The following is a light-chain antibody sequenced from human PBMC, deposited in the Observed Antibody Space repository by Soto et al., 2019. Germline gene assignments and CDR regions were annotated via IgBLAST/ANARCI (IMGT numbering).Light chain of an antibody. CDR3: QQRTDWPPVYT. J-gene: IGKJ2*01. Sequence: EIVLTQSPVPLSLSPGDRATLSCRPSQRVSSFLAWYQQKPGQPPRLLIYDFSNRAAGIPARFSGSGSGTDFTLTVSSLEPEDFAVYYCQQRTDWPPVYTFGQGTKLEIK. CDR1: QRVSSF. CDR2: DFS. V-gene: IGKV3-11*01.